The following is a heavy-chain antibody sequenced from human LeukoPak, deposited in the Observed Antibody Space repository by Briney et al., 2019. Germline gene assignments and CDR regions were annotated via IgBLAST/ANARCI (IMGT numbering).Heavy chain of an antibody. CDR1: GFTFSSYS. CDR3: ARAMATEANDY. CDR2: ISSSSTTI. Sequence: PGGSLRLSCAASGFTFSSYSMNWVRQAPGQGLEWVSYISSSSTTICYADSVKGRFTISRDNAKNSLYLQMNSLRAEDTAVYYCARAMATEANDYWGQGTLVTVSS. V-gene: IGHV3-48*01. D-gene: IGHD5-24*01. J-gene: IGHJ4*02.